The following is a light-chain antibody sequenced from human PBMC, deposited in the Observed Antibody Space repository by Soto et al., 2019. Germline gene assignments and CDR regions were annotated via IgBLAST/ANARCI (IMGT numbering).Light chain of an antibody. CDR2: EVS. CDR3: SSYTSSSTVV. V-gene: IGLV2-14*01. J-gene: IGLJ2*01. Sequence: QSALTQPASVSGSPGQSITISCTGTISDVGGYNYVSWYQQHPGKAPKLMIYEVSNRPSGVSNRFSGSKSGNTASLPISGLQAEDEADYYCSSYTSSSTVVFGGGTKLTVL. CDR1: ISDVGGYNY.